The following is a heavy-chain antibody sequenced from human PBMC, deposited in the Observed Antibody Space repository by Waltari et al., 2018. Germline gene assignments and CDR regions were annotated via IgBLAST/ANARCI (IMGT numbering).Heavy chain of an antibody. J-gene: IGHJ4*02. CDR1: GGSISSSSYY. Sequence: QLQLQESGPGLVKPSETLSLTCTVSGGSISSSSYYWGWIRQPPGKGLEWIGSIYYSGSTYNNPSLKSRVTISVDTSKNQFSLKLSSVTAADTAVYYCARVQLRLGELSALDYWGQGTLVTVSS. V-gene: IGHV4-39*01. D-gene: IGHD3-16*02. CDR2: IYYSGST. CDR3: ARVQLRLGELSALDY.